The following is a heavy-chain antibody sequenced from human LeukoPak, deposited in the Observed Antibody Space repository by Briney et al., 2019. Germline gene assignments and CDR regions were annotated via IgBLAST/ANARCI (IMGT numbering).Heavy chain of an antibody. V-gene: IGHV3-30*02. CDR3: ARFAVHRRLAVAGQFGLDY. CDR1: GFIFSSYG. CDR2: IRYDGSNT. D-gene: IGHD6-19*01. J-gene: IGHJ4*02. Sequence: GGSLRLSCAASGFIFSSYGMHWVRQAPGKGLEWVAFIRYDGSNTYYADSVKGRFTISRDNSKNTLYLQMNSLRSEDTAVYYCARFAVHRRLAVAGQFGLDYWGQGTLVSVSS.